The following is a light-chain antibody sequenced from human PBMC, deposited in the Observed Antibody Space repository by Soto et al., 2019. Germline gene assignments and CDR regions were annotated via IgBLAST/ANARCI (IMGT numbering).Light chain of an antibody. CDR1: QSVSSSY. J-gene: IGKJ5*01. CDR2: SAS. V-gene: IGKV3-20*01. CDR3: QRYGSSPLIT. Sequence: IVLTQSPGTLSLSPGERATLSFRASQSVSSSYLAWYQQKPGQAPRLLIYSASTRATGFPARFSGSGSGTDFTLTISRLEPEDFAVYFCQRYGSSPLITFGQGTRLEIK.